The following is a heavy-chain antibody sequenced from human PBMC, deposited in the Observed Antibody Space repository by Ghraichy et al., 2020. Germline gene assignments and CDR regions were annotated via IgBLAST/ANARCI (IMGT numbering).Heavy chain of an antibody. CDR3: AKGGAAAGTCTL. CDR2: ISGSGGST. Sequence: GGSLRLSCAASGFTFSSYAMSWVRQAPGKGLEWVSAISGSGGSTYYADSVKGRFTISRDKSKNTLYLQMNSLRGEDTAVYYCAKGGAAAGTCTLWGQGTLVTVSS. J-gene: IGHJ4*02. V-gene: IGHV3-23*01. D-gene: IGHD6-13*01. CDR1: GFTFSSYA.